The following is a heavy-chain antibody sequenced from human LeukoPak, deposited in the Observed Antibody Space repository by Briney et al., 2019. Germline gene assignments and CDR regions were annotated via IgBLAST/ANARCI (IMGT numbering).Heavy chain of an antibody. D-gene: IGHD4-23*01. CDR1: GFTFSRYS. V-gene: IGHV3-21*01. Sequence: QPGESLRLSCAASGFTFSRYSMNWVRQAPGKGLEWVSSISGVSSFIYYADSVKGRFTISRDNGKNSLYLQMNSLRVEDTAVYYCARPTTTVTLSAHAFDIWGQGTMVTVSS. J-gene: IGHJ3*02. CDR2: ISGVSSFI. CDR3: ARPTTTVTLSAHAFDI.